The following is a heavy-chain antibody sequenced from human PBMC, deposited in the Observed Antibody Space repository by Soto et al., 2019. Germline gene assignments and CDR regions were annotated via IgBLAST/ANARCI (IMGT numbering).Heavy chain of an antibody. CDR1: AFTFSNYA. Sequence: GGSLRLSCAASAFTFSNYAMSWVRQAPGKALEWVSAISASGGSTYNADSVKGRFTISRDNSKNMLFLQMNSLRAEDTALYYCARDSDARMIREVLTDDFDHWGQGTLVTVSS. J-gene: IGHJ4*02. D-gene: IGHD3-10*01. V-gene: IGHV3-23*01. CDR2: ISASGGST. CDR3: ARDSDARMIREVLTDDFDH.